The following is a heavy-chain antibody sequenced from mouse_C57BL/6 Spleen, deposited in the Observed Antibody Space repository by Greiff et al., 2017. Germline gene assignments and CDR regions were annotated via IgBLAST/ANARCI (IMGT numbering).Heavy chain of an antibody. Sequence: DVHLVESGGGLVKPGGSLKLSCAASGFTFSSYAMSWVRQTPEKRLEWVATISDGGSYTYYPDNVKGRFTISRDNAKNNLYLQMSHLKSEDTAMYYCARDDYYGSSGTYYFDYWGQGTTLTVSS. CDR3: ARDDYYGSSGTYYFDY. J-gene: IGHJ2*01. V-gene: IGHV5-4*01. D-gene: IGHD1-1*01. CDR1: GFTFSSYA. CDR2: ISDGGSYT.